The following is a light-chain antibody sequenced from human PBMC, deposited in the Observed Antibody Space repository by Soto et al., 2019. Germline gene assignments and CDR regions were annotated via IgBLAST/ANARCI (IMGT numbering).Light chain of an antibody. J-gene: IGLJ2*01. Sequence: QSVLTQPASVSGYPGQSITISCTGTSSDVGGYNYVSWYQQHPGKAPKLMTYDVSNRPSGVSNRFSGSKSGNTASLTISGLQAEDEADYYCSSYTSSSHVVFGGGTKVTVL. V-gene: IGLV2-14*01. CDR3: SSYTSSSHVV. CDR2: DVS. CDR1: SSDVGGYNY.